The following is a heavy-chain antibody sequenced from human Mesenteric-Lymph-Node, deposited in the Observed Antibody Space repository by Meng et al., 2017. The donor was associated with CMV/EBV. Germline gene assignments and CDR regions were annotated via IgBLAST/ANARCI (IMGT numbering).Heavy chain of an antibody. CDR3: ARENYNYYGMDV. V-gene: IGHV4-39*01. CDR2: IHYSEST. J-gene: IGHJ6*02. Sequence: CTVSGGSIRSSSYYWGWIRQPPGKGLEWIASIHYSESTYSNPSLKSRVTISVETSQNQFSLKMSSVTAAETAVYYCARENYNYYGMDVWGQGTTVTVSS. CDR1: GGSIRSSSYY.